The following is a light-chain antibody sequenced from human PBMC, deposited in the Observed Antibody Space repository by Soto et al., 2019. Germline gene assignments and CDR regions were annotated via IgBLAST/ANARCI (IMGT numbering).Light chain of an antibody. Sequence: EFVLTQAPGTLSLSPGERVTLSCRASQSISGNYLAWYQHKPGQAPRLLISGTYTRATGIPDRFSGRGSGTDFSLTISRLEPGDFAVYYCQHYGNSPSITFGQGTLLEV. CDR3: QHYGNSPSIT. J-gene: IGKJ5*01. V-gene: IGKV3-20*01. CDR1: QSISGNY. CDR2: GTY.